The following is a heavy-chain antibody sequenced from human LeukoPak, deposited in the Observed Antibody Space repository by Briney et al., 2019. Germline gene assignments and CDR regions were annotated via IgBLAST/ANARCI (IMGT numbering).Heavy chain of an antibody. V-gene: IGHV3-7*01. J-gene: IGHJ4*02. CDR2: IKQDGSEK. CDR3: ARDRFWAAAGRPIDY. Sequence: GGSLRLSCAASGFTFSSYWMSWVRQAPGKGLEWVANIKQDGSEKYYVDSVKGRFTISRDNAKNSLYPQMNSLRAEDTAVYYCARDRFWAAAGRPIDYWGQGTLVTVSS. D-gene: IGHD6-13*01. CDR1: GFTFSSYW.